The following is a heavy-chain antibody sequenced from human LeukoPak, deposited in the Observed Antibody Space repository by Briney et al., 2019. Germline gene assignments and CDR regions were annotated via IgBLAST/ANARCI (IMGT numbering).Heavy chain of an antibody. J-gene: IGHJ4*02. CDR3: AFEMVGPRALDG. D-gene: IGHD5-24*01. Sequence: SETLSLTCTVSGGSISSGGYYWSWIRQHPGKGLEWIGYIYYSGSTYYNPSLKSRVTISVDTSKNQFSLKLSSVTAADTAVYYCAFEMVGPRALDGWGQGTLVTVSS. CDR1: GGSISSGGYY. V-gene: IGHV4-31*03. CDR2: IYYSGST.